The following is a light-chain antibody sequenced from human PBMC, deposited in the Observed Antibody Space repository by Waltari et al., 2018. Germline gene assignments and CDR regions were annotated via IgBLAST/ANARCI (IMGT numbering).Light chain of an antibody. CDR2: DVN. CDR1: SSDIGSYDH. Sequence: QSALTQPASVSGSLGQSLPISCTGSSSDIGSYDHVSWHQQHPGKAPKVIIFDVNYPPSGVSNRFSGSKSGITASLTISGLQAEDEADYFCKSFTTRATYVFGSGTRVTV. V-gene: IGLV2-14*03. J-gene: IGLJ1*01. CDR3: KSFTTRATYV.